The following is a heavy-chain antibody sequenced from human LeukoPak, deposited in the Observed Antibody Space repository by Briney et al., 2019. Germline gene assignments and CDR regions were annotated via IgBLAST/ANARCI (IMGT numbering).Heavy chain of an antibody. CDR2: ISAYNGIT. D-gene: IGHD3-16*02. CDR3: ARGSGYDYVWGSYRPFDY. CDR1: GYTFTSHG. J-gene: IGHJ4*02. V-gene: IGHV1-18*01. Sequence: GASVKVSCKASGYTFTSHGISWVRQAPGQGLEWMGWISAYNGITDYAQKLQGRVTMTTDTSTSTAYMELRSLRSDDTAVYYCARGSGYDYVWGSYRPFDYWGQGTLVTVSS.